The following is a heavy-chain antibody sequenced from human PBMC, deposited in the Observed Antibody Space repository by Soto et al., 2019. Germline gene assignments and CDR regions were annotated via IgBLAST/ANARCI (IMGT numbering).Heavy chain of an antibody. CDR3: AKRYFDW. J-gene: IGHJ4*02. D-gene: IGHD3-9*01. CDR1: GFIFSSVW. V-gene: IGHV3-7*01. Sequence: EVQLVESGGGLVQPGGSLRLSCAASGFIFSSVWMHWVRQAPGKGLEWVANIKEDGSEKHYADSVKGRFTISRDNAKNSLYLQMNSLRAEDTAAYYCAKRYFDWWGQGTLVTVSS. CDR2: IKEDGSEK.